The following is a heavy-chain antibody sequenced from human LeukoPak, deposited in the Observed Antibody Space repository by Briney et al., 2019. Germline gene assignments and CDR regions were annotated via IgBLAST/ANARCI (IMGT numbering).Heavy chain of an antibody. CDR2: IYHSGST. CDR1: GDSISSGGYS. D-gene: IGHD6-19*01. V-gene: IGHV4-30-2*01. CDR3: ARGIAVAGTPYYGMDV. J-gene: IGHJ6*02. Sequence: SETLSLTCAVSGDSISSGGYSWSWIRQPPGKGLEWIGYIYHSGSTYYNPSLKSRVTISVDRSKNQFSLKLSSVTAADTAVYYCARGIAVAGTPYYGMDVWGQGTTVTVSS.